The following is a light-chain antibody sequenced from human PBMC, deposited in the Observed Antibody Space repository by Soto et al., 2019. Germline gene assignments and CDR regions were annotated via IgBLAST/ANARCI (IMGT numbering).Light chain of an antibody. CDR1: SSDVGSSNL. J-gene: IGLJ1*01. CDR2: EDK. CDR3: CSFARSGTYYV. Sequence: QSALTQPASVSGSPGQSITISCTGTSSDVGSSNLVSWYQQHPGKAPKLMIYEDKKRPSGLSNRFSGSKSGNTASLTISGLQAEDEADYYCCSFARSGTYYVFGTGTKLTVL. V-gene: IGLV2-23*01.